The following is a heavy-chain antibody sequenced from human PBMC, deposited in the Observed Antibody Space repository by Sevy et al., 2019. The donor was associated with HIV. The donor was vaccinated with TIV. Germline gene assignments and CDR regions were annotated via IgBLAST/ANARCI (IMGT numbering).Heavy chain of an antibody. V-gene: IGHV3-11*06. J-gene: IGHJ4*02. CDR1: GFSFSDYY. CDR3: ARVRVVAADYYFDY. Sequence: GGSLRLSCAASGFSFSDYYMTWIRQVPGKGLEWVSYISSGSRYTNYADSVKGRFAISRDNAENSLYLQMSSLRAEDTAVYYCARVRVVAADYYFDYWGQGTLVTVSS. CDR2: ISSGSRYT. D-gene: IGHD6-13*01.